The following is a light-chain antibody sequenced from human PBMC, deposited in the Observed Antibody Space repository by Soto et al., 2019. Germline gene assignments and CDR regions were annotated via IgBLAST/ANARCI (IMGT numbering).Light chain of an antibody. CDR1: SSDVGGYNY. J-gene: IGLJ2*01. CDR3: SSYTSSSTVV. Sequence: QSALTQPASVSGSPGQSINISCTGTSSDVGGYNYVSWYQHHPGKAPKLMIYEVSNRPSGVSNRFSGSKSGNTASLTISGLQAEDEADYYCSSYTSSSTVVFGGWTKLTVL. V-gene: IGLV2-14*01. CDR2: EVS.